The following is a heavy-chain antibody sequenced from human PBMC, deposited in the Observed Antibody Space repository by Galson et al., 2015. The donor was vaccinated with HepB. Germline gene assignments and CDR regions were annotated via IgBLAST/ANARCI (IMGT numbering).Heavy chain of an antibody. CDR3: ALRRGLLFGYFDS. D-gene: IGHD2-21*01. J-gene: IGHJ4*03. Sequence: PALVKPTQTLTLTCTFSGFSLSTSGVGVGWIRQPPGKALEWLALIYWNDDKRNSPSLKSRLTITKDTSKNQVVLTMTNMDPVDTATYYCALRRGLLFGYFDSWAKGPRSPSPQ. V-gene: IGHV2-5*01. CDR2: IYWNDDK. CDR1: GFSLSTSGVG.